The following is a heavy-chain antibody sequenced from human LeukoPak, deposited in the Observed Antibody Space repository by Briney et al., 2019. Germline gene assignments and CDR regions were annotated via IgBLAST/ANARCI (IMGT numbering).Heavy chain of an antibody. D-gene: IGHD3-22*01. CDR1: GGSISSYY. Sequence: SETLSLTCTVSGGSISSYYWSWIRQPAGKGLEWIGRIYTSGSTNYNPSLKSRVTISVDTSKNQFSLKLSSVTAADTAVYYCARMSRYYYDSSGYYYLGYYYYYYMDVWGKGTTVTISS. V-gene: IGHV4-4*07. J-gene: IGHJ6*03. CDR3: ARMSRYYYDSSGYYYLGYYYYYYMDV. CDR2: IYTSGST.